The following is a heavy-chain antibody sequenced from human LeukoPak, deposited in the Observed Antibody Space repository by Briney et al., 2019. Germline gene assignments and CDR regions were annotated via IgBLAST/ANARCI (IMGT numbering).Heavy chain of an antibody. V-gene: IGHV3-66*01. CDR2: IYSGGST. CDR1: GFTVSSNY. CDR3: ARDYSSGWAGYYYGMDV. Sequence: GGSLRLSCAASGFTVSSNYMSWVRQAPGKGLEWVSVIYSGGSTYYADSVKGRFTISRDNSKNTLYLQMNSLRAEDTAVYYCARDYSSGWAGYYYGMDVWGQGTTVTVSS. D-gene: IGHD6-19*01. J-gene: IGHJ6*02.